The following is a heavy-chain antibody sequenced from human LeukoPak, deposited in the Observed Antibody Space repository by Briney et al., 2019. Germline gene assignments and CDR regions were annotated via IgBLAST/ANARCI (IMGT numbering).Heavy chain of an antibody. CDR2: ISYSGST. V-gene: IGHV4-59*01. Sequence: KPSETLSLTCTVSGDSISSYYWSWIRQPPGKGLEWIGYISYSGSTNFNPSLMSRVTISVDTSKNQFSLKLSSVTAADTAVYYCAREGTAGTNLNWFDPWGQGTLVTVSS. CDR3: AREGTAGTNLNWFDP. J-gene: IGHJ5*02. CDR1: GDSISSYY. D-gene: IGHD1-1*01.